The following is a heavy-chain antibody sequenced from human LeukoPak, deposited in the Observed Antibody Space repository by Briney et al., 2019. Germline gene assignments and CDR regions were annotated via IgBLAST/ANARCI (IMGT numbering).Heavy chain of an antibody. CDR3: AKDRYSNYGNWFDP. J-gene: IGHJ5*02. D-gene: IGHD4-11*01. CDR2: ISSSGSTI. CDR1: GFTFSDYY. V-gene: IGHV3-11*01. Sequence: KPGGSLRLSCAASGFTFSDYYMSWIRQAPGKGLEWVSYISSSGSTIYYADSVKGRFTISRDNSKNTLYLQMISLRAEDTAVYYCAKDRYSNYGNWFDPWGQGTLVTVFS.